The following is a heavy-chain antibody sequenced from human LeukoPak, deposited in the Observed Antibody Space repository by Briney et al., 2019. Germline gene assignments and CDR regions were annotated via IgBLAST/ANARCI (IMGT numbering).Heavy chain of an antibody. Sequence: SVKVSCKASVGTFSSYAISWVRQAPGQGLEWMGGIIPIFGTANYAHKFQGRVTITTDESTSTAYMELSSLRSEDTAVYYCARGGGPYDFWSGYYAWAEYFQHWGQGTLVTVSS. CDR3: ARGGGPYDFWSGYYAWAEYFQH. J-gene: IGHJ1*01. V-gene: IGHV1-69*05. D-gene: IGHD3-3*01. CDR1: VGTFSSYA. CDR2: IIPIFGTA.